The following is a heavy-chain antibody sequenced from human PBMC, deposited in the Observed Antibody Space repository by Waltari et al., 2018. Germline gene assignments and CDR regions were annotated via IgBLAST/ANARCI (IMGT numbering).Heavy chain of an antibody. CDR1: GGSISSYY. CDR2: IYYSGST. D-gene: IGHD6-19*01. CDR3: ARWGMGTVAGTRTFDY. Sequence: QVQLQESGPGLVKPSETLSLTCTVSGGSISSYYWSWIRQPPGKGLEWIGYIYYSGSTNYKPSLKSRVTISVDTAKNQFALKLSSVTAADTAVYYCARWGMGTVAGTRTFDYWGQGTLVTVSS. V-gene: IGHV4-59*01. J-gene: IGHJ4*02.